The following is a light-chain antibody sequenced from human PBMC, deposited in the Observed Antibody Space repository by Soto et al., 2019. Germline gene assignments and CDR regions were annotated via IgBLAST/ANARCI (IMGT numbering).Light chain of an antibody. Sequence: DIQMTQSPSSLSASVGDRVTITCQASQDISNYLNWYQQKPGKAPKLLIYDASNLETGVPSRFSGSGSGTDFTFTISSLPPEDIATYYCQQYDNLPFGGGTKVDIK. CDR1: QDISNY. J-gene: IGKJ4*01. CDR2: DAS. V-gene: IGKV1-33*01. CDR3: QQYDNLP.